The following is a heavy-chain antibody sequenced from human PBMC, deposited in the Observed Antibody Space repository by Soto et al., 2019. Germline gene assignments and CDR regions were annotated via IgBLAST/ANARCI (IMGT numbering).Heavy chain of an antibody. V-gene: IGHV4-30-4*01. Sequence: SLSVTCPVSGASISSGDYYWSWIRQPPGKGLEWIGYIYYSGSTYYNPSLKSRVTISVDTSKNQFSLKLSSVTAADTAVYYCARDRAGYYDSSGYPNYGMDVWGQGTKVTVYS. CDR3: ARDRAGYYDSSGYPNYGMDV. CDR1: GASISSGDYY. CDR2: IYYSGST. D-gene: IGHD3-22*01. J-gene: IGHJ6*02.